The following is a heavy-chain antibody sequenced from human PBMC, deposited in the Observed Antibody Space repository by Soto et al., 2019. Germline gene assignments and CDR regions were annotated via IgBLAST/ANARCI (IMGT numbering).Heavy chain of an antibody. J-gene: IGHJ3*02. CDR1: GGTFSSYA. CDR2: IIPIFGTA. Sequence: QVQLVQSGAEVKKPGSPVKVSCKASGGTFSSYAISWVRQAPGQGLEWMGGIIPIFGTANYAQKFQGRVTITADESTSTAYMELSSLRSEDTAVYYCARAGIDYYDSSGYGVLGAFDIWGKGTMVTVSS. D-gene: IGHD3-22*01. V-gene: IGHV1-69*01. CDR3: ARAGIDYYDSSGYGVLGAFDI.